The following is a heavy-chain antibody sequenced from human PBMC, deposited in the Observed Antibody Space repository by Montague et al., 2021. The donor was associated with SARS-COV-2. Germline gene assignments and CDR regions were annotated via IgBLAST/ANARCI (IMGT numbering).Heavy chain of an antibody. J-gene: IGHJ3*01. V-gene: IGHV3-48*04. CDR2: ISSSTHII. CDR3: AKDLVLRAARPDALDV. Sequence: SLRLSCAASGFTFSSYSVNWVRQAPGKGLGWISYISSSTHIIYYADSVKGRFTISRDNARNSLYLQMNSLRVDDTAVYYCAKDLVLRAARPDALDVWGQGTVVTVSS. D-gene: IGHD6-6*01. CDR1: GFTFSSYS.